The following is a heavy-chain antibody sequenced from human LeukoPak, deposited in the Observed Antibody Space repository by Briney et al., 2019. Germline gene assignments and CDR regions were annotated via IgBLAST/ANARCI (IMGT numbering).Heavy chain of an antibody. D-gene: IGHD3-10*01. Sequence: ASVKVSCKASGYTFTDYYMHWVRQAPGQGLECMGRINPNSGGTNYAQKFQGRVTMTRDTSISTAYMEVSSLRSDDTAVYYCATIPYGSGIIDYWGQGALVTVSS. CDR2: INPNSGGT. CDR3: ATIPYGSGIIDY. CDR1: GYTFTDYY. V-gene: IGHV1-2*06. J-gene: IGHJ4*02.